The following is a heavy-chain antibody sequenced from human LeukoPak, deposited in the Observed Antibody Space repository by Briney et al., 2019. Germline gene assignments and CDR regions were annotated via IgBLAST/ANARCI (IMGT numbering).Heavy chain of an antibody. J-gene: IGHJ5*02. V-gene: IGHV3-66*02. CDR3: ARESWSYDILLGRARWFDP. CDR1: GFTVSTNY. CDR2: IYSGGRK. Sequence: GGSLRLSCAASGFTVSTNYMSWVRQAPGKGLEWVSVIYSGGRKYYADSVKRRFTISRDNPKNTLYLQMNSLRAEDTAVYYCARESWSYDILLGRARWFDPWGQGTLVTVSS. D-gene: IGHD3-9*01.